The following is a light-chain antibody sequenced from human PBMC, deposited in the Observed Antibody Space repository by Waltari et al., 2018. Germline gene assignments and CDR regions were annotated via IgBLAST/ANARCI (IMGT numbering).Light chain of an antibody. Sequence: EIVLTQSPGPLSLSPGERVTLSCRASQSVSSSYLAWYQQKPGQAPRLLIYGASSRATGIPDRFSGSGSGTDFTLTISRLEPEDFAVYYCQQFATSPRTFGQGTKVEFK. CDR3: QQFATSPRT. J-gene: IGKJ1*01. CDR2: GAS. CDR1: QSVSSSY. V-gene: IGKV3-20*01.